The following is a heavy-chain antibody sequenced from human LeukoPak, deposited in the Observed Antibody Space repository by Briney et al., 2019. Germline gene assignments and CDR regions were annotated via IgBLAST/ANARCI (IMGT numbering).Heavy chain of an antibody. J-gene: IGHJ3*02. Sequence: ASVKVSCKGSGYTFTGYYMHWVRQASGQGLEWMGWINPNSGGTNYAQKFQGRVTMTRDTSISTAYMELSRLRSDDTAVYYCAPSIAARGAFDIWGQGTMVTVSS. CDR3: APSIAARGAFDI. CDR2: INPNSGGT. D-gene: IGHD6-6*01. CDR1: GYTFTGYY. V-gene: IGHV1-2*02.